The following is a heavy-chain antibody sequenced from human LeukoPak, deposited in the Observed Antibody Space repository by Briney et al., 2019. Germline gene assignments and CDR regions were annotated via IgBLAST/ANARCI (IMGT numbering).Heavy chain of an antibody. J-gene: IGHJ6*02. CDR3: AKEEWLRRDYYGMDV. CDR1: GFTFSNYA. D-gene: IGHD5-12*01. CDR2: ISGNGGTT. V-gene: IGHV3-23*01. Sequence: GRFLRLSCAASGFTFSNYAMSWVRQAPGKGLEWVSTISGNGGTTYYADSVKGRFTISRDNSKNTLYLQMNSLRAEDTAVYYCAKEEWLRRDYYGMDVWGQGTTVTVSS.